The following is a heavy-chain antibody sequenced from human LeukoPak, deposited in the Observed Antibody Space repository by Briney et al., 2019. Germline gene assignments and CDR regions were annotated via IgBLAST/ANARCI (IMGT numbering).Heavy chain of an antibody. CDR1: GGSISSSSYY. V-gene: IGHV4-39*02. CDR3: ARDRWVTTNSFDN. Sequence: SETLSLTCTVSGGSISSSSYYWGWIRQPPGKGLEWIGSIYYSGSTYYNPSLKSRVTISVDTSKNQFSLKLSSVTAADTAVYYCARDRWVTTNSFDNWGQGTMVTVSS. CDR2: IYYSGST. D-gene: IGHD4-17*01. J-gene: IGHJ3*02.